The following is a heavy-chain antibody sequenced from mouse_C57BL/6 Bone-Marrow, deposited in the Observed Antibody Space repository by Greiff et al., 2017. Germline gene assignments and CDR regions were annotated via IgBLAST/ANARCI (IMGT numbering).Heavy chain of an antibody. CDR3: TRFKPMDY. Sequence: VQLQESGTVLARPGASVKLSCKTSGYTFTSYWMHCVKQRPGPGLEWLGAIYPGNSDTSSNQKFKGKAKMTAVTSASTAYKEHSSLTNEDSAVDYCTRFKPMDYWGQGTSVTVSS. CDR1: GYTFTSYW. CDR2: IYPGNSDT. J-gene: IGHJ4*01. V-gene: IGHV1-5*01.